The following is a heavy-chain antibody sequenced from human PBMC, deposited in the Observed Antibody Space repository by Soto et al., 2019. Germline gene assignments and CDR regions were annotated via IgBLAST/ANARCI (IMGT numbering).Heavy chain of an antibody. Sequence: QITLRESGPTLVKPTQTLTLTCTFSGFSLSTSGVGVGWIRQPPGRALEWLALIYWDDDKSYSPSLKSRLTITMDTSKNQVVLTMTKMDPVDTATYYCAHRLGGDYHLYYFDYWGQGTLVTVSS. CDR3: AHRLGGDYHLYYFDY. CDR1: GFSLSTSGVG. V-gene: IGHV2-5*02. J-gene: IGHJ4*02. CDR2: IYWDDDK. D-gene: IGHD4-17*01.